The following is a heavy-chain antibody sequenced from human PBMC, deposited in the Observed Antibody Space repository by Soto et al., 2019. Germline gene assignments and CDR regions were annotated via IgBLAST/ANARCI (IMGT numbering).Heavy chain of an antibody. J-gene: IGHJ4*02. CDR3: TRGKYLEPTVWGY. V-gene: IGHV4-31*03. D-gene: IGHD7-27*01. CDR1: GDSMGSGGHY. CDR2: VYYSGAT. Sequence: QVHLQESRPGLVRPSETLFLTCIVTGDSMGSGGHYYNWIRQLPGKGLEWIGYVYYSGATHYNPSRRARATISRDTSKNQFFLRLTAVTAADTAVYFCTRGKYLEPTVWGYWGQGTQVAVSS.